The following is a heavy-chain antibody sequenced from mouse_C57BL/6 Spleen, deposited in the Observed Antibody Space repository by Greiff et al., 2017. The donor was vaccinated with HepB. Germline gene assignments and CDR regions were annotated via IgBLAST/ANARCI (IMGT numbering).Heavy chain of an antibody. D-gene: IGHD1-1*01. CDR3: ARWGDYYYGSYFDY. Sequence: VQLQQPGAELVKPGASVKMSCKASGYTFTSYWITWVKQRPGQGLEWIGDIYPGSGSTNYNEKFKSKATLTVDTSSSTAYMQLSSLTSEDSAVYYCARWGDYYYGSYFDYWGQGTTLTVSS. J-gene: IGHJ2*01. CDR1: GYTFTSYW. CDR2: IYPGSGST. V-gene: IGHV1-55*01.